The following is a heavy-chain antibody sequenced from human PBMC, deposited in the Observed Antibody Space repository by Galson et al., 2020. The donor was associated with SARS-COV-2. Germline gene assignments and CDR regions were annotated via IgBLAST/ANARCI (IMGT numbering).Heavy chain of an antibody. D-gene: IGHD5-12*01. CDR1: GFTFSNYG. J-gene: IGHJ4*02. V-gene: IGHV3-30*03. CDR3: ARVPVEVATIFDGPDY. Sequence: GGSLRLSCAASGFTFSNYGMHWVRQAPGKGLEWVAVISYDGINKYYADSMKGRLTISRDNSKNTLYLQMDSLRAEDTAVYYCARVPVEVATIFDGPDYWGQGTLVTVSS. CDR2: ISYDGINK.